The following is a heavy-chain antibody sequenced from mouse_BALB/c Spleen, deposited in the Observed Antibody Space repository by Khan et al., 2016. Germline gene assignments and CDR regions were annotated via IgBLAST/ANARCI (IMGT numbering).Heavy chain of an antibody. CDR1: GFNIKDTY. J-gene: IGHJ3*01. V-gene: IGHV14-3*02. CDR2: IDPANDDT. Sequence: VQLQQSGAEFVKPGASVKLSCTASGFNIKDTYIHWVKQRPEQGLAWIGRIDPANDDTRYDPKFQGKATITADTSSNTAYLQLSSLTSEDTAVYYCARGIYDYGFAYWGQGTLVTVSA. CDR3: ARGIYDYGFAY. D-gene: IGHD2-4*01.